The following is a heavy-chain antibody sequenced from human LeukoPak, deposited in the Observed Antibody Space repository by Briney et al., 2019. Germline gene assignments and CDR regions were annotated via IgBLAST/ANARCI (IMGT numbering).Heavy chain of an antibody. CDR3: AREDLGAAYFDF. V-gene: IGHV6-1*01. CDR2: TYYRSKWYN. CDR1: GDSVSTNNVA. D-gene: IGHD3-16*01. J-gene: IGHJ4*02. Sequence: SQTLSLTCAISGDSVSTNNVAWNWVRQSPSRGLEWLGRTYYRSKWYNDYAVSVKSRITIDPDTSKNQFSLQLNSATPDDTAVYYCAREDLGAAYFDFWGQGTLVTVSS.